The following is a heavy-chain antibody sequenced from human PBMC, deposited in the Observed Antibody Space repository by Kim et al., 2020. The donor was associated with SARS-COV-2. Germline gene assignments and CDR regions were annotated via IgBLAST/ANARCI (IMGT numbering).Heavy chain of an antibody. CDR3: ARGRGSGWYYFDY. Sequence: GGSLRLSCAASGFTFSSYAMHWVRQAPGKGLEWVAVISYDGSNKYYADSVKGRFTISRDNSKNTLYLQMNSLRAEDTAVYYCARGRGSGWYYFDYWGQGTLVTVSS. V-gene: IGHV3-30-3*01. CDR2: ISYDGSNK. CDR1: GFTFSSYA. J-gene: IGHJ4*02. D-gene: IGHD6-19*01.